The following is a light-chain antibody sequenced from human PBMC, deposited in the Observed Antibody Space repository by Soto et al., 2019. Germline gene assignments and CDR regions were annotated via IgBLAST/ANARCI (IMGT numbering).Light chain of an antibody. J-gene: IGKJ3*01. V-gene: IGKV3-20*01. CDR1: QSISSSY. Sequence: EIVLTQSPGTLSLSPGERATLSCRASQSISSSYLAWYQQKPGQAPRLLIFGASSRATDIPDRFSGSGSETDFTLTISRLEPEDFAVDYCQQYGNSPFTFGPGTKVDIK. CDR3: QQYGNSPFT. CDR2: GAS.